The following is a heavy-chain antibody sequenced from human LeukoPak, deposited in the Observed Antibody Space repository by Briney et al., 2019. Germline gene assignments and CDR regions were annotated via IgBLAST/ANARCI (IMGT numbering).Heavy chain of an antibody. CDR2: IKQDGSER. V-gene: IGHV3-7*01. J-gene: IGHJ4*02. CDR3: ARVTGGGGYYHFDY. Sequence: GGSLRLSYAASGFTFSFYWMSWVRQAPGKGLEWVANIKQDGSERYYVDSVKGRFTISRDNAKNSLYLLMNSLRAEDTAVYYCARVTGGGGYYHFDYWGQGTLVTVSS. D-gene: IGHD1-26*01. CDR1: GFTFSFYW.